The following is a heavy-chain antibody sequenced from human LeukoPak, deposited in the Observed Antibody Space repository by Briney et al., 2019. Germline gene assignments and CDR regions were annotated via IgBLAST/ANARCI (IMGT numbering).Heavy chain of an antibody. CDR1: GFTFSSYG. J-gene: IGHJ4*02. D-gene: IGHD3-10*01. V-gene: IGHV3-30*18. CDR3: AKDAKPWYYYGSSYFDY. CDR2: ISYDGSNK. Sequence: GGSLRLSCAASGFTFSSYGMHWVRQAPGKGLEWVAVISYDGSNKYYADSVKGRFTISRDNSKNTLYLQMNSLRAEDTAVYYCAKDAKPWYYYGSSYFDYWGQGTLVTVSS.